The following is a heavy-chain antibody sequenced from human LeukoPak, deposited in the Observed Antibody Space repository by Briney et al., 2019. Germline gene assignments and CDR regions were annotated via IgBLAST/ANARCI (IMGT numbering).Heavy chain of an antibody. CDR2: TAYDGAEK. V-gene: IGHV3-30*01. D-gene: IGHD2/OR15-2a*01. CDR3: AREGDRHFTFDY. CDR1: GSTFSGHL. J-gene: IGHJ4*02. Sequence: GGSLRLSCAASGSTFSGHLLHWVRQAPGKGLEWVGGTAYDGAEKYFADSVRGRFAISRDNSKSTVYLEMNSLRPEDAAVYYCAREGDRHFTFDYWGRGTLVTVSS.